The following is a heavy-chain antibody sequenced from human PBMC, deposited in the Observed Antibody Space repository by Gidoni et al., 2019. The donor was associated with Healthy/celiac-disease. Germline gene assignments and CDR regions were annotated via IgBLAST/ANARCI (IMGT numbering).Heavy chain of an antibody. D-gene: IGHD3-22*01. CDR2: ISYDGSNK. V-gene: IGHV3-30*18. CDR1: GFTFSSYG. Sequence: QVQLVESGGGVVQPGRSLRLSCAASGFTFSSYGMHWVRQAPGKGLEWVAVISYDGSNKYYADSVKGRFTISRDNSKNTLYLQMNSLRAEDTAVYYCAKEANYYDSSGYFFDYWGQGTLVTVSS. CDR3: AKEANYYDSSGYFFDY. J-gene: IGHJ4*02.